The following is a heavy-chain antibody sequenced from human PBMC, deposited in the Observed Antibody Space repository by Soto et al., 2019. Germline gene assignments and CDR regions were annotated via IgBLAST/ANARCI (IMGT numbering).Heavy chain of an antibody. D-gene: IGHD4-4*01. Sequence: SETLSLTCTVSGDSISSGGYYLSWIRLHPGKGLEWIGYIYKSRNTYYNPSLKSRVSISLDTSNYQFSLKLSSVTAADTAVYYCARDGDGRMTTNPYYYNGMDVWGPGTTVTFSS. V-gene: IGHV4-31*03. CDR3: ARDGDGRMTTNPYYYNGMDV. J-gene: IGHJ6*02. CDR1: GDSISSGGYY. CDR2: IYKSRNT.